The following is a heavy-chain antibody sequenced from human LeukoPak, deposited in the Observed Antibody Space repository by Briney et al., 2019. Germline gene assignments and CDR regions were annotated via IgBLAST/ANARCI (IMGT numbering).Heavy chain of an antibody. CDR1: GFTFSNYA. CDR3: ARTGVGGGYRFDY. J-gene: IGHJ4*02. D-gene: IGHD1-26*01. Sequence: GGSLRLSCEASGFTFSNYAMTWVRQAPGKGLEWASGVSGSGGSTYYADSVRGRFTISRDNFQNMMYLQMNSLRAEDTAIYYCARTGVGGGYRFDYWGQGTLVTVSS. V-gene: IGHV3-23*01. CDR2: VSGSGGST.